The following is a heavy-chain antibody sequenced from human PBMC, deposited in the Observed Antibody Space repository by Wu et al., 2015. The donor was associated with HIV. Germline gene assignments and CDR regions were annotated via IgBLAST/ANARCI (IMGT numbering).Heavy chain of an antibody. CDR1: GYSISSGYY. CDR2: ISHSGST. D-gene: IGHD3-10*01. J-gene: IGHJ6*02. V-gene: IGHV4-38-2*02. CDR3: ARGVFRRGVTRYYYYGMDV. Sequence: QVQLQESGPGLVKPSETLSLTCSVSGYSISSGYYSGWIRQPPGKGLEWIGSISHSGSTYYNPSLKSRVTISVDTSKNLFSLKLSSVTAADTAVYYCARGVFRRGVTRYYYYGMDVWGQGTTVTVSS.